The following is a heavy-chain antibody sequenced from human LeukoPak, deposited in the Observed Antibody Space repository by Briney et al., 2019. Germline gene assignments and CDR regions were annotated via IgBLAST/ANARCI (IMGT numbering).Heavy chain of an antibody. J-gene: IGHJ4*02. V-gene: IGHV3-48*03. D-gene: IGHD3-22*01. CDR1: GFIFTSFE. Sequence: GGSLRLSCAASGFIFTSFEMYWVRQAPGKGLEWVSYISSSGSTIYYTDSVKGRFTMSRDNTKNSLYLQMNSLRAEDTGLYYCARASYYYDMKGPDYWGQGTLVTVSS. CDR3: ARASYYYDMKGPDY. CDR2: ISSSGSTI.